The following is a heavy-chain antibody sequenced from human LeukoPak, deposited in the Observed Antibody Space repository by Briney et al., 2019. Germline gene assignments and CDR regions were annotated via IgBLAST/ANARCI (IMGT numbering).Heavy chain of an antibody. D-gene: IGHD1-26*01. CDR3: AKEYTGTFSPFPSYFDN. J-gene: IGHJ4*02. CDR1: GFSFSSSG. V-gene: IGHV3-30*02. CDR2: TRFDDSYK. Sequence: GGSLRLSCAASGFSFSSSGMHWVRQAPGKGPEWVAFTRFDDSYKAYGDSVKGRFTISRDNSKNTLYLQMNSLRAEDTAIYYCAKEYTGTFSPFPSYFDNWGQGTLVTVSS.